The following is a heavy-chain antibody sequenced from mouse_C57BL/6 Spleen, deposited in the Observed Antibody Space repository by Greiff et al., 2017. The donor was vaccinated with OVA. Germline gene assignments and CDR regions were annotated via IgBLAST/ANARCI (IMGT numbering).Heavy chain of an antibody. CDR3: ARRDYGSRYYFDY. Sequence: VKLQESGAELARPGASVKLSCKASGYTFTSYGISWVKQRTGQGLEWIGEIYPRSGNTYYNEKFKGKATLTADKSSSTAYMELRSLTSEDSAVYFCARRDYGSRYYFDYWGQGTTLTVSS. CDR2: IYPRSGNT. CDR1: GYTFTSYG. J-gene: IGHJ2*01. V-gene: IGHV1-81*01. D-gene: IGHD1-1*01.